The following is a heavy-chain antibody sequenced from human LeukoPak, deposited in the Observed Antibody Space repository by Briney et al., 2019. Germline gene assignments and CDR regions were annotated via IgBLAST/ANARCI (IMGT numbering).Heavy chain of an antibody. V-gene: IGHV3-33*01. D-gene: IGHD3-16*01. J-gene: IGHJ3*01. CDR1: GFTFSSYG. Sequence: GGSLRLSRAASGFTFSSYGMHWVRQAPGKGLEWVAVILNDGSQEKYADSVKGRFTISRDNSKNTLFLQMNSLRAEDTAVYYCARDDALGDNVWGQGTMVTVSS. CDR2: ILNDGSQE. CDR3: ARDDALGDNV.